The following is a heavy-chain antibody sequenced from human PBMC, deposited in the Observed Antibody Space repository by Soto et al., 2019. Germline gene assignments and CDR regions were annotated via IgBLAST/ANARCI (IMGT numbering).Heavy chain of an antibody. CDR1: GGSISSGGYY. D-gene: IGHD2-21*02. V-gene: IGHV4-31*03. CDR2: IYYSGST. Sequence: QVQLQESGPGLVKPSQTLSLTCTVSGGSISSGGYYWSWIRQHPGKGLEWIGYIYYSGSTYYNPSLKSRVTLSVDTSKNQFSLKLSSVTAADTAVYYCARVCGGDCRHGMDVWGQGTTVTVSS. J-gene: IGHJ6*02. CDR3: ARVCGGDCRHGMDV.